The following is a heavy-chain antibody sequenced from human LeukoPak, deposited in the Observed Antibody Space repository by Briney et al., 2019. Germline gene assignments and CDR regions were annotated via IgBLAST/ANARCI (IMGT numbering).Heavy chain of an antibody. Sequence: GGSLRLSCAASGFTFSSYWMHWVRQAPGKALVWVSRINSDGSSTSYADSVEGRLTISRDNAKNTLYLQMNSLRAEDTAVYYCATSIAARPWGQGTLVTVSS. CDR1: GFTFSSYW. D-gene: IGHD6-6*01. CDR3: ATSIAARP. J-gene: IGHJ5*02. V-gene: IGHV3-74*01. CDR2: INSDGSST.